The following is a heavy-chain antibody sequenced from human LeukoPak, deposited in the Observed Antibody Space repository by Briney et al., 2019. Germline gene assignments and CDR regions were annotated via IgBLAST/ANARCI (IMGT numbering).Heavy chain of an antibody. J-gene: IGHJ4*02. V-gene: IGHV3-21*01. Sequence: GGSLRLSCAASGFTFSSYSMNWVRQAPGKGLEWVSSISSSSSYIYYADSVKGRFTISRDNAKNSLYLQMNSLRAEDTAVYYCARGRHEDIVVVPDFDYWGQGTLVTVSS. CDR2: ISSSSSYI. CDR3: ARGRHEDIVVVPDFDY. CDR1: GFTFSSYS. D-gene: IGHD2-2*01.